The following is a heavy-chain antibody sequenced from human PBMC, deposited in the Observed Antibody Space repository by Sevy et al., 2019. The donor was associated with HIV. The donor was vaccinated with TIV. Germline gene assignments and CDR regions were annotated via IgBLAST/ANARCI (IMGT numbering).Heavy chain of an antibody. CDR1: GGSISSSSYY. CDR3: AGRSVHNPRLGFAFDI. Sequence: SETLSLTCTVSGGSISSSSYYWGWIRQPPGKGLEWIGSIYYSWSTYYNPSLKSRVTISVDTSKNQFSLKLSSVTAADTAVYYCAGRSVHNPRLGFAFDIWGQGTMVTVSS. D-gene: IGHD2-21*01. CDR2: IYYSWST. J-gene: IGHJ3*02. V-gene: IGHV4-39*01.